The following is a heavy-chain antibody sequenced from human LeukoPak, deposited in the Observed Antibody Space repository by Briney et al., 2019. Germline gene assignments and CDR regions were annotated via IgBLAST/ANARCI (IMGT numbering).Heavy chain of an antibody. CDR1: GFTFSSYS. CDR2: ISSSSSTI. J-gene: IGHJ4*02. V-gene: IGHV3-48*04. Sequence: GGYLRLSCAASGFTFSSYSMNWVRQAPGQGLEWVSYISSSSSTIYYADSVKGRFTISRDNAKNSLYLQMNSLRAEDTAVYYCARDVTAGGDWGQGTLVTVSS. CDR3: ARDVTAGGD. D-gene: IGHD2-8*02.